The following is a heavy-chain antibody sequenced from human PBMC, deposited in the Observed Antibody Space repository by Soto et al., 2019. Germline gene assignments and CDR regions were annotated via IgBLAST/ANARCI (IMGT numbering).Heavy chain of an antibody. V-gene: IGHV4-30-2*01. D-gene: IGHD4-17*01. CDR2: IYHSGRT. J-gene: IGHJ6*02. CDR3: ARAHSGDYGYGMDV. CDR1: GGSISSGGYS. Sequence: QLQLQESGSGLVKPSQTLSLTCAVSGGSISSGGYSWSWIRQPPGKGLEWIGYIYHSGRTYYNPSFNSRVHISVDMSKNQFSLKLSSVTAAVTAVYYCARAHSGDYGYGMDVWGQGTTVTVSS.